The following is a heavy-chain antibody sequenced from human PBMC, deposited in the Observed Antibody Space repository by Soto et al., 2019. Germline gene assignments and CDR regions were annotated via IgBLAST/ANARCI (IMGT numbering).Heavy chain of an antibody. Sequence: SSVKVSCKASGGTFSSYAISWVRQAPGQGLEWMGGIIPIFGTANYAQKFQGRVTITADESTSTAYMELSSLRSEDTAVYYCARDRYYYDSSGYFRVFDIWGQGSMVT. V-gene: IGHV1-69*13. CDR1: GGTFSSYA. CDR3: ARDRYYYDSSGYFRVFDI. D-gene: IGHD3-22*01. CDR2: IIPIFGTA. J-gene: IGHJ3*02.